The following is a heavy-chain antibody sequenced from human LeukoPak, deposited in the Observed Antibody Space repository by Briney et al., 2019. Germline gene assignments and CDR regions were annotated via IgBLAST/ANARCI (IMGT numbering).Heavy chain of an antibody. Sequence: GGSLRLSCTASGFTFGDYVVSWFRQAPGKGLEWVGFIRSKPYGGTTEYAASVKGRFTISRDDSKSIAYLQMNSLKTEDTAVYYCTRGSDSIFGVARDGFDYWGQGTLVTVSS. V-gene: IGHV3-49*03. CDR2: IRSKPYGGTT. J-gene: IGHJ4*02. CDR1: GFTFGDYV. D-gene: IGHD3-3*01. CDR3: TRGSDSIFGVARDGFDY.